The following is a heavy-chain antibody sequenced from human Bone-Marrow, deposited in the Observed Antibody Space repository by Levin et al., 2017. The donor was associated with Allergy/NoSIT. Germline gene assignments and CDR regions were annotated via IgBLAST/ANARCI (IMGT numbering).Heavy chain of an antibody. CDR1: GYTLTDLS. Sequence: GGSLRLSCKVSGYTLTDLSMHWVRQAPGKGLEWMGGFDPEDGETIYAQKFQGRVTMTEDTSTDTAYMELSSLRSEDTAVYYCATAPYYYDSSGYYYYFDYWGQGTLVTVSS. D-gene: IGHD3-22*01. V-gene: IGHV1-24*01. CDR2: FDPEDGET. J-gene: IGHJ4*02. CDR3: ATAPYYYDSSGYYYYFDY.